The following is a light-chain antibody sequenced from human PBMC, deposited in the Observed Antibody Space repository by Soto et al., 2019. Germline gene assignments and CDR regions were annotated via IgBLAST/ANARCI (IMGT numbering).Light chain of an antibody. CDR1: QSISSW. Sequence: DIQMTQSPSSLSASLVDRVTITFRASQSISSWLAWYQHKPGKAPKIMIYKASTLNTGVPSRFSGNGSGTEFTLTISSLQSDDFATYYCQQYNSFFPWTFGQGTKVDIK. J-gene: IGKJ1*01. V-gene: IGKV1-5*03. CDR3: QQYNSFFPWT. CDR2: KAS.